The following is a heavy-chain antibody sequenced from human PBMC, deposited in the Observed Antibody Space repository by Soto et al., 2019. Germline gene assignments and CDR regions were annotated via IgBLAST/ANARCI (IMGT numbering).Heavy chain of an antibody. Sequence: TDGSLRLSCAASGFPFSSYGMHWVRQAPGKGLDGVAVIWYDGTNKDYADSVKGRFTISRDNSKNTLFLQMNNLRVDDTAVYYCASSINWGQGTLVTVSS. V-gene: IGHV3-33*01. CDR2: IWYDGTNK. J-gene: IGHJ4*02. CDR3: ASSIN. CDR1: GFPFSSYG.